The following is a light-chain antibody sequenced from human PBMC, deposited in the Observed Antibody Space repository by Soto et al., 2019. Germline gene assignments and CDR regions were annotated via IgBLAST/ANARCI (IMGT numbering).Light chain of an antibody. CDR1: QSVSSN. J-gene: IGKJ4*01. CDR3: QQYGTSRT. V-gene: IGKV3-20*01. CDR2: GAS. Sequence: EIVLTQSPGTLSLSPGNTATLSCRASQSVSSNLAWYQKKPGQGPSLLIYGASSRAPGISDRFSGTGSGTDFTLTISRLEPEDFAVYYCQQYGTSRTFGGGTRVDIK.